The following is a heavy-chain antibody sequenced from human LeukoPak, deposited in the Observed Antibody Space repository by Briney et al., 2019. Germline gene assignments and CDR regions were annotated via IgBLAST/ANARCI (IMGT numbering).Heavy chain of an antibody. CDR1: GGSINTGDYY. D-gene: IGHD5-12*01. CDR2: IYYSGSP. CDR3: AREAVRGGYEER. J-gene: IGHJ4*02. Sequence: PSETLSLTCSVSGGSINTGDYYWSWIRQHPGKGLEWIGYIYYSGSPYYNPSPKSRLTISVDTSKNQFSLKLSSVTAADTAVYYCAREAVRGGYEERWGQGTLVTVSS. V-gene: IGHV4-31*03.